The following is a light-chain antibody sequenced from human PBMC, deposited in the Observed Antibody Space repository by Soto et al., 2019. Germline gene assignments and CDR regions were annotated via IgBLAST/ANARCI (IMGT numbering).Light chain of an antibody. V-gene: IGLV1-51*02. CDR1: NSNIGNNY. J-gene: IGLJ3*02. CDR3: GTWDSSLSAGGV. Sequence: QSVLTQPPSVSAAPGQKVTISCSGSNSNIGNNYVSWYQQLPGTAPKLLIYENNKRPSGIPDRFSGSKSGTSATLGITGLQTGDEADYYCGTWDSSLSAGGVFGGGTQLTVL. CDR2: ENN.